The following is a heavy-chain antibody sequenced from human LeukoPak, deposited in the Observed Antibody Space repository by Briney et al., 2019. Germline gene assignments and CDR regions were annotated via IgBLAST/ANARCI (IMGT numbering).Heavy chain of an antibody. Sequence: SETLSLTCTVSAGSISSYYWSWIRQPPGKGLEWIGYIDYSGSTNYNPSHKSRLTMSIDTSKNQFSLKLSSVTAADTAVYYCARWSGYALDWGQGTLVTVSS. D-gene: IGHD2-2*01. J-gene: IGHJ4*02. CDR3: ARWSGYALD. CDR1: AGSISSYY. CDR2: IDYSGST. V-gene: IGHV4-59*01.